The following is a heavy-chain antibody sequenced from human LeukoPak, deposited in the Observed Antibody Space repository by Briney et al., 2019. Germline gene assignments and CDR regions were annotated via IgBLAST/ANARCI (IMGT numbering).Heavy chain of an antibody. D-gene: IGHD6-19*01. CDR2: INRDGSST. CDR3: ARGGSSRWDFDY. V-gene: IGHV3-74*01. CDR1: GFTFSSYW. Sequence: HPWGSLSLSCAVSGFTFSSYWMHWIRQAPGKGLVWVSRINRDGSSTSYADSVKGRFTISRDNAKNTLYLQMNSLRAEDTAVYYCARGGSSRWDFDYWGRGTLVTVSS. J-gene: IGHJ4*02.